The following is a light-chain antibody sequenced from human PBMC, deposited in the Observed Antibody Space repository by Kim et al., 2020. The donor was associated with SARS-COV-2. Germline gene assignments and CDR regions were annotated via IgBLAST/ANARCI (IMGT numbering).Light chain of an antibody. CDR3: QQYYSYRQT. CDR2: AAS. Sequence: AATGHRVTISCRARQGVSSYLAWYQQKPGKAPKLLIYAASTLQSGVPSRFSGSGSGTDFTLTISCLQSEDFATYYCQQYYSYRQTFGQGTKVEIK. CDR1: QGVSSY. J-gene: IGKJ1*01. V-gene: IGKV1-8*01.